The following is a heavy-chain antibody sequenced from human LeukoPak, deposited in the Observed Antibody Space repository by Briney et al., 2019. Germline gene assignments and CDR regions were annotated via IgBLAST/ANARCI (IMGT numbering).Heavy chain of an antibody. Sequence: GGSLRLSCVASGFTFSTYDMNWVRQAPGKGLEGVSYLSSSGGTRYYGESVQGRFTISRDNSKSTVYLQMNRLAVDDTVIYYCAKRDVYDPSSYRPFCLSWGRGTLVTVSS. D-gene: IGHD3-16*02. J-gene: IGHJ5*02. CDR1: GFTFSTYD. CDR2: LSSSGGTR. CDR3: AKRDVYDPSSYRPFCLS. V-gene: IGHV3-23*01.